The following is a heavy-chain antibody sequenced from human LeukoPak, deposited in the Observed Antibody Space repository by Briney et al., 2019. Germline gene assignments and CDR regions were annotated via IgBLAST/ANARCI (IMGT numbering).Heavy chain of an antibody. CDR3: ARQRAWFGEWAFDY. Sequence: PSETLSLTCTVSDGSISSRTFYWGWIRQPPGRGLEWIGSIKSGDTTYCNASLKSRVTMFVDTSKKQVSLEVSSVIAADTAVYYCARQRAWFGEWAFDYWGRGTLVTVSS. D-gene: IGHD3-10*01. CDR2: IKSGDTT. V-gene: IGHV4-39*01. CDR1: DGSISSRTFY. J-gene: IGHJ4*02.